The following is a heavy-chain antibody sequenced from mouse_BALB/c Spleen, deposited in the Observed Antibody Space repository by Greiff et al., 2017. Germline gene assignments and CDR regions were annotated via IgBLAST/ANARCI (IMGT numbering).Heavy chain of an antibody. CDR3: ARGWLMGYYAMDY. Sequence: QVQLQQSGAELVRPGTSVKVSCKASGYAFTNYLIEWVKQRPGQGLEWIGVINPGSGGTNYNEKFKGKATLTADKSSSTAYMQLSSLTSDDSAVYFCARGWLMGYYAMDYWGQGTSVTVSS. CDR2: INPGSGGT. D-gene: IGHD2-3*01. J-gene: IGHJ4*01. CDR1: GYAFTNYL. V-gene: IGHV1-54*01.